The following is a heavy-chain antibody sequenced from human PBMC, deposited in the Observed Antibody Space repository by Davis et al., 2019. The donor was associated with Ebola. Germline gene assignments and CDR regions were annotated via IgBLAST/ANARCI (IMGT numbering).Heavy chain of an antibody. D-gene: IGHD5-18*01. V-gene: IGHV1-69*02. CDR1: GGTFSSYT. CDR2: IIPILGIA. J-gene: IGHJ4*02. Sequence: SVKVSCKASGGTFSSYTISWVRQAPGQGLEWMGRIIPILGIANYAQKFQGRVTIPADKSTSTAYMELSSLRSEDTAVYYCAGGLDTAMAMDDYWGQGTLAPSPQ. CDR3: AGGLDTAMAMDDY.